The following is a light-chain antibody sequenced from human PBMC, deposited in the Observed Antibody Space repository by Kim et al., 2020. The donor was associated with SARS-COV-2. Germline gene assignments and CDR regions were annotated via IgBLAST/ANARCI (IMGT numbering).Light chain of an antibody. J-gene: IGLJ2*01. CDR1: KLGDNY. Sequence: SYELTQPPSVSVSPGQTASITCSGDKLGDNYACWYQLKPGQSPVLVIYQDSKRPSGLPERFSGSNSGNTATLPISGPQAMDEAVYYCQALASSPGVFGGG. CDR2: QDS. CDR3: QALASSPGV. V-gene: IGLV3-1*01.